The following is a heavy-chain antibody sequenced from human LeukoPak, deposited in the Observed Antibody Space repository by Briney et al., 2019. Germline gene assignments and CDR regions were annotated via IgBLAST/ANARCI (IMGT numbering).Heavy chain of an antibody. V-gene: IGHV1-2*02. CDR2: INPNSGGT. CDR3: ARDVTGDKGGADY. J-gene: IGHJ4*02. CDR1: RDTFTGYY. D-gene: IGHD1-14*01. Sequence: ASVKVSCKASRDTFTGYYLHWVRQAPGQGLEWMGWINPNSGGTNYAQKFHGRVAMTRDTSITTAYMELSRLRSDDTAVYYCARDVTGDKGGADYWGQGTLVTVTS.